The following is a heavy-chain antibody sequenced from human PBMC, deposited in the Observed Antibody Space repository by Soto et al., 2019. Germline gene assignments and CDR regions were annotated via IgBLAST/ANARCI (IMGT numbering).Heavy chain of an antibody. J-gene: IGHJ5*02. D-gene: IGHD2-2*01. CDR2: IIPILGTA. Sequence: GASVKVSCKASGGTFSSYAISWVRQAPGQGLEWMGGIIPILGTANYAQKFQGRVTITADESTSTAYMELSSLRSEDTAVYYCARDVEGVVVPAAVYNWFDPWGQGXLVTVYS. V-gene: IGHV1-69*13. CDR1: GGTFSSYA. CDR3: ARDVEGVVVPAAVYNWFDP.